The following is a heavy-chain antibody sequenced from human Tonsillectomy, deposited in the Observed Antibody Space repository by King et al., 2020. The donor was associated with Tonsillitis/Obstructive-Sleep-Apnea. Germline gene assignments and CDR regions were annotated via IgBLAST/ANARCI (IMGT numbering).Heavy chain of an antibody. CDR3: TRTEYSNNDWYFDL. V-gene: IGHV3-74*01. D-gene: IGHD6-6*01. Sequence: VQLVESGGGLVQPGGSLRLSCAASGFTFTTYWMHWVRQAPGKGLVWVSRINSDGSSTSYADSVKGRFTISRDNAKNTLYLQMNSLRAEDTAVYYCTRTEYSNNDWYFDLWGRGTLVTVSS. CDR2: INSDGSST. CDR1: GFTFTTYW. J-gene: IGHJ2*01.